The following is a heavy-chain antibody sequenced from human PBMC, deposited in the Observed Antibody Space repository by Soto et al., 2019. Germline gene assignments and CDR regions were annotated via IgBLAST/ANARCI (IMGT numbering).Heavy chain of an antibody. CDR1: GYTFDNYA. CDR2: IHAGNGYT. D-gene: IGHD5-12*01. V-gene: IGHV1-3*01. J-gene: IGHJ3*02. Sequence: QVQLVQSGAQVKKPGASVKVSCKASGYTFDNYALHWVRQAPGRGLEWMGWIHAGNGYTKYSQSFQGRFTIPRGTSESTVHMDLSSLRSEDTAVYSCARVQYSGYDFKLAFDIWGQGTMVTVSS. CDR3: ARVQYSGYDFKLAFDI.